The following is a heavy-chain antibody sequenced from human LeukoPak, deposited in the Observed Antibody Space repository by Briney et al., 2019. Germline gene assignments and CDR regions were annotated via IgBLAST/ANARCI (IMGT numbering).Heavy chain of an antibody. V-gene: IGHV3-23*01. CDR1: EFTFSSYA. D-gene: IGHD3-22*01. Sequence: GGSPRLSCAASEFTFSSYAMSWVRQAPGKGLEWVSAIRDSGVSTYYTDSVKGRFTISRDNSKNTLYLQMNSLRAEDTAVYYCAKRVYDSSGYYWDYWGQGTLVTVSS. J-gene: IGHJ4*02. CDR3: AKRVYDSSGYYWDY. CDR2: IRDSGVST.